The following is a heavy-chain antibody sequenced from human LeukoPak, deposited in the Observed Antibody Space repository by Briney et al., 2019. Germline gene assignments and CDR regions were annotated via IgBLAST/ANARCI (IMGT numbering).Heavy chain of an antibody. CDR2: IYYSGNI. CDR1: GGSISNYY. Sequence: PSETLSLTCTVSGGSISNYYWSWIRQPPGKGLEWIGYIYYSGNISYNPSLRRRVTMSVDTSKNQFSLKLSSVTAADTAVYYCASSARSGWPYYFDYWGQGTLVTVSS. V-gene: IGHV4-59*08. CDR3: ASSARSGWPYYFDY. D-gene: IGHD6-19*01. J-gene: IGHJ4*02.